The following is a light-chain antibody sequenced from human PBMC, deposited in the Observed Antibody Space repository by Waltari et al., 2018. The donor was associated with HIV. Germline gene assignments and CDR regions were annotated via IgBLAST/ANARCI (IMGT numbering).Light chain of an antibody. Sequence: QSALTQPASVSGSPGQSIPISCTGTSRDVGGYNYVPWYQQHPDKAPKLMIYAVSNRPSGVSNRFSGSSSGAERYLIISSLQSEDEADYYCQTWTTGIVLFGGGTKLTVL. CDR2: AVS. J-gene: IGLJ2*01. V-gene: IGLV2-14*01. CDR3: QTWTTGIVL. CDR1: SRDVGGYNY.